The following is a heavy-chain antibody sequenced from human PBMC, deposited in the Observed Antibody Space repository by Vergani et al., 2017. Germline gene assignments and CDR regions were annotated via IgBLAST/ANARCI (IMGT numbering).Heavy chain of an antibody. CDR2: IYCSGST. J-gene: IGHJ3*02. Sequence: QLQLQESGPGLVKPSETLSLTCTVSGGSISSSSYYWGWIRQPPGKGLEWIGSIYCSGSTYYNPSLKSRVTISVDTSKNQFSLKLSSVTAADTAVYYCARRGSNSSIREVFEGLDIWGQGTMVTVSS. CDR3: ARRGSNSSIREVFEGLDI. V-gene: IGHV4-39*01. D-gene: IGHD6-6*01. CDR1: GGSISSSSYY.